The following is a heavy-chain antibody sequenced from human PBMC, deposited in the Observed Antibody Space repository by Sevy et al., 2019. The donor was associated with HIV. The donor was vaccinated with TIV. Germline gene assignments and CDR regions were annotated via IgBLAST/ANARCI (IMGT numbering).Heavy chain of an antibody. D-gene: IGHD1-26*01. J-gene: IGHJ3*02. CDR3: AKDRVWELGDAFDI. V-gene: IGHV3-23*01. CDR1: GFTFSSYA. CDR2: FSGSGGST. Sequence: GGSLRLSCAASGFTFSSYAMSWVRQAPGKGLEWVSDFSGSGGSTKYADSVKGRFTISRDNSKNTLYLQMKSLRAEDTALYYCAKDRVWELGDAFDIWGQGTMVTVSS.